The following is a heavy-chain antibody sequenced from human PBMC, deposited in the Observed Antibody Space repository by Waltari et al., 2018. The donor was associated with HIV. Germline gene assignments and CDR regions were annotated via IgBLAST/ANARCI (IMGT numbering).Heavy chain of an antibody. CDR3: ARDYGNGEGFDY. D-gene: IGHD2-8*01. Sequence: QVQLVESGGGVVQPGRSLSLSWAASGFTLSSYAMHWVRQAPGKGLEWVAVISYDGSNKYYADSVKGRFTISRDNSKNTLYLQMNSLRAEDTAVYYCARDYGNGEGFDYWGQGTLVTVSS. J-gene: IGHJ4*02. CDR1: GFTLSSYA. V-gene: IGHV3-30*04. CDR2: ISYDGSNK.